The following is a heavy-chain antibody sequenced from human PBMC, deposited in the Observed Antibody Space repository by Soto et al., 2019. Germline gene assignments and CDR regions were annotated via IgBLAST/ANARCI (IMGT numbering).Heavy chain of an antibody. V-gene: IGHV4-39*07. D-gene: IGHD6-13*01. J-gene: IGHJ5*02. CDR2: IYYSGST. Sequence: SETLSLTCTVSGGSISSSSYYWGWIRQPPGKGLEWIGSIYYSGSTNYNPSLKSRVTISVDTSKNQFSLKLSSVTAADTAVYYCARPYSSSGGLWFDPWGQGTLVTVSS. CDR3: ARPYSSSGGLWFDP. CDR1: GGSISSSSYY.